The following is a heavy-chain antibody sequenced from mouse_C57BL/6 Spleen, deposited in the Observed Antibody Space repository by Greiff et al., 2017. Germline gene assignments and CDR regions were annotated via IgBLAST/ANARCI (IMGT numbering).Heavy chain of an antibody. V-gene: IGHV1-20*01. J-gene: IGHJ2*01. D-gene: IGHD2-1*01. CDR3: AKGGYGNYYFDY. Sequence: VQLKESGPELVKPGDSVKISCKASGYSFTGYFMNWVMQSHGKSLEWIGRINPYNGDTFYNQKFKGKATLTVDKSSSTAHMELRSLTSEDSAVYYCAKGGYGNYYFDYWGQGTTLTVSS. CDR1: GYSFTGYF. CDR2: INPYNGDT.